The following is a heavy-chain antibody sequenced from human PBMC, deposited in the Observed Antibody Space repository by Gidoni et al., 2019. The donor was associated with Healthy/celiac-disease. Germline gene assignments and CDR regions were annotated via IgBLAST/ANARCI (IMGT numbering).Heavy chain of an antibody. V-gene: IGHV3-48*02. Sequence: EVQLLESGGGLVQPGGSLSPSCPASGFTFRSYSMNWVLQAPGKGVEWVSYISSSSSTIYYANSVKGQFTISRDNAKNSLYLQMNSLRDEDTAVYYCARDHRITMVRGVTYRKAFDIWGQGTMVTVSS. J-gene: IGHJ3*02. CDR2: ISSSSSTI. D-gene: IGHD3-10*01. CDR1: GFTFRSYS. CDR3: ARDHRITMVRGVTYRKAFDI.